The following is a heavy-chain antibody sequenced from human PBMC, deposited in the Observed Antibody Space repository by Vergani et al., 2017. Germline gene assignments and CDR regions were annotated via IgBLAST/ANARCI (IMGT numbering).Heavy chain of an antibody. CDR1: GGSINSHNYY. D-gene: IGHD2-15*01. V-gene: IGHV4-61*02. CDR3: ARGRXLGGSCYMPLFDY. Sequence: QVQLQESGPGLVKPSQTLSLTCTVSGGSINSHNYYWSWIRQPAGKGLEWIGRIHTSGSTNYNPSLKSRVTMSEATSKNQFSLNLTALTAADTAVYFCARGRXLGGSCYMPLFDYRGQGILVTGSS. J-gene: IGHJ4*02. CDR2: IHTSGST.